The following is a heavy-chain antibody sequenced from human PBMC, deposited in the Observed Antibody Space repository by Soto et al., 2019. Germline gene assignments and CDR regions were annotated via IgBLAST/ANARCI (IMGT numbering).Heavy chain of an antibody. CDR2: IYYSGST. Sequence: SETLSLTCTVSGGSISSSSYYWGWIRQPPGKGLEWIGSIYYSGSTYYNPSLKSRVTISVDTSKNQFSLKLSSVTAADTAVYYCARGGYLNSNYHYFDYWGQGTLVTVSS. V-gene: IGHV4-39*07. CDR1: GGSISSSSYY. J-gene: IGHJ4*02. CDR3: ARGGYLNSNYHYFDY. D-gene: IGHD4-4*01.